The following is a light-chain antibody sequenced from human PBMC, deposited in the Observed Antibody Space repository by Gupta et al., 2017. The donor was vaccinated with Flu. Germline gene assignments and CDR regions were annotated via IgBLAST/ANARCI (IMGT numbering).Light chain of an antibody. CDR3: RQALQTPHT. CDR2: LGS. V-gene: IGKV2-28*01. Sequence: DIVMTQSPLSLPVTPGEPASISCRSSQSLLHSNGYNYLDWYLQKPGQSPQLLIYLGSNRASGVPDRFSGSGSGADFTLKISRVEAEDVGVYYCRQALQTPHTFDQGTKMEIK. J-gene: IGKJ2*01. CDR1: QSLLHSNGYNY.